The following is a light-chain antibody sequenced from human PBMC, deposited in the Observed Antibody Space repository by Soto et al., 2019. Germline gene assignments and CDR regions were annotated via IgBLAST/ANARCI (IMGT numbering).Light chain of an antibody. CDR1: SSNIGAGYD. CDR3: QSFGRSLTAWV. Sequence: QSVLTQPPSVSGAPGQRVTISCTGSSSNIGAGYDVHWYQQLPGTAPTLLISGNTDRPSGVPDRFSGSKSGTSASLAITGLQTEDEADYYCQSFGRSLTAWVFGGGTKVTVL. CDR2: GNT. V-gene: IGLV1-40*01. J-gene: IGLJ3*02.